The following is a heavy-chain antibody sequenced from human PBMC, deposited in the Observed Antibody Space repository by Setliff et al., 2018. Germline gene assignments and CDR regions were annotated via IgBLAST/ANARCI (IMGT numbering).Heavy chain of an antibody. CDR3: AKDDLVVAATLNWFDP. CDR2: MSLDETNK. D-gene: IGHD2-15*01. V-gene: IGHV3-30-3*01. CDR1: GFTFTNYI. J-gene: IGHJ5*02. Sequence: GGSLRLSCAASGFTFTNYIIHWVRQAPGKGLEWVAVMSLDETNKYYADSVRGRSTISRDISKNTLYLQMNSLRPEDTAVYYCAKDDLVVAATLNWFDPWGQGTLVTVSS.